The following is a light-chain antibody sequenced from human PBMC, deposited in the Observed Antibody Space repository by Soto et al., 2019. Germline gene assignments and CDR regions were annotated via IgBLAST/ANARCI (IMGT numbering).Light chain of an antibody. CDR2: AAS. CDR3: QQGYSTAIT. CDR1: QSISSY. Sequence: DILMTQSPSSLSASVGDRVTITCRASQSISSYLNWYQQKLGKAPNLLIYAASSLASGVPSRFSGSGSGTDFTLTISSLQPEDFATYFCQQGYSTAITFGQGTRLEIK. V-gene: IGKV1-39*01. J-gene: IGKJ5*01.